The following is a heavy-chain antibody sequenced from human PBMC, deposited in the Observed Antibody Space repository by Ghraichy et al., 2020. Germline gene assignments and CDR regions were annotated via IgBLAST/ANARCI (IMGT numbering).Heavy chain of an antibody. CDR1: GGSISSGGYY. CDR2: IYYSGST. CDR3: ARAPYPSVVDYGMDV. D-gene: IGHD2-21*01. Sequence: SETLSLTCTVSGGSISSGGYYWSWIRQHPGKGLEWIGYIYYSGSTYYNPSLKSRVTISVDTSKNQFSLKLSSVTAADTAVYYCARAPYPSVVDYGMDVWGQGTTVTVSS. J-gene: IGHJ6*02. V-gene: IGHV4-31*03.